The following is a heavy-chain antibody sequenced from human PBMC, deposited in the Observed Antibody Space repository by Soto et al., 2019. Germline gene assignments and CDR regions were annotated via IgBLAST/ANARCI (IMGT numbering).Heavy chain of an antibody. V-gene: IGHV3-49*04. J-gene: IGHJ4*02. Sequence: PGGSLRLSCAASGFTFGDFAMSWVRQAPGKGLEWVSFIRNKAYGGTPEYAASVKGRFTISRDDSKSIAYLQMNSLKTEDTAVYYCTRSSYDSSGYPLTDYWGQGTLVTVS. CDR2: IRNKAYGGTP. CDR1: GFTFGDFA. CDR3: TRSSYDSSGYPLTDY. D-gene: IGHD3-22*01.